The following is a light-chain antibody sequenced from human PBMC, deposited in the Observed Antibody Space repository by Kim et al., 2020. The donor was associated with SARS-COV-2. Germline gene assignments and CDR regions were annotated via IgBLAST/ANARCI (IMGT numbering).Light chain of an antibody. CDR2: EVN. CDR3: SSQTITSTWV. V-gene: IGLV2-18*02. CDR1: SGDVGSYNR. Sequence: GQSVTISCTGTSGDVGSYNRVAWYQQPPGTAPTLIIYEVNNRPSGVPDRFSGSKSGNTASLTISGLQAEDEADYYCSSQTITSTWVFGGGTQLTVL. J-gene: IGLJ3*02.